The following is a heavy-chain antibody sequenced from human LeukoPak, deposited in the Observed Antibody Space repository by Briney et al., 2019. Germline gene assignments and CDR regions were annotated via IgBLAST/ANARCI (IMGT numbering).Heavy chain of an antibody. CDR2: INPNSGGT. V-gene: IGHV1-2*02. CDR3: ARDLVSIFGVVRGRSIGGGFDP. CDR1: GYTFTGYY. Sequence: ASVKVSCKASGYTFTGYYMHWVRQAPGQGLEWMGWINPNSGGTNYAQKFQGSVTMTRDTSISTAYMELSRLRSDDTAVYYCARDLVSIFGVVRGRSIGGGFDPWGQGTLVTVSS. J-gene: IGHJ5*02. D-gene: IGHD3-3*01.